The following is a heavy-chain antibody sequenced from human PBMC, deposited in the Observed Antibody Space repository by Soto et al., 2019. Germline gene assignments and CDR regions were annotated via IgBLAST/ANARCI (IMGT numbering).Heavy chain of an antibody. CDR3: ARTRMEWALYFDN. CDR2: ISSSSRTI. D-gene: IGHD3-3*01. Sequence: EVQLVESGGGLIQPGGSLRLSCEASGFSFSDSGMNWVRRAPGKGLEWFSYISSSSRTIYYAASVEGRFTVSRDNVKNSVELQMNSLGAEDTGVYFCARTRMEWALYFDNWGLGTLVTVSS. J-gene: IGHJ4*02. V-gene: IGHV3-48*01. CDR1: GFSFSDSG.